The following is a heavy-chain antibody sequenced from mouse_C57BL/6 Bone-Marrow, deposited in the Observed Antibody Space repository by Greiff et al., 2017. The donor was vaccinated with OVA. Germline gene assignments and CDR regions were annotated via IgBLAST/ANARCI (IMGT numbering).Heavy chain of an antibody. CDR3: ARSTTVVPYWYFDV. D-gene: IGHD1-1*01. Sequence: VKLVESGAELARPGASVKLSCKASGYTFTSYGISWVKQRTGQGLEWIGEIYPRSGNTYYNEKFKGKATLTADKSSSTAYMELRSLTSEDSAVYFCARSTTVVPYWYFDVWGTGTTVTVSS. CDR1: GYTFTSYG. CDR2: IYPRSGNT. J-gene: IGHJ1*03. V-gene: IGHV1-81*01.